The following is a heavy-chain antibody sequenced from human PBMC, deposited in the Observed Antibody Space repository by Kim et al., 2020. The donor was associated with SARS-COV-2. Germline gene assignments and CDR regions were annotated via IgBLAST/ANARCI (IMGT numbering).Heavy chain of an antibody. Sequence: GGSLRLSCAASGFTVSSYDMHWVRQAPGKGLEWVSVIWYDRSNKYYADSVKGRFTISRDNSKNTLYLQMNSLRAEDTAVYYCARDLPPPYGSGSGRGGGFDYWGQGTLVTVSS. V-gene: IGHV3-33*01. CDR3: ARDLPPPYGSGSGRGGGFDY. J-gene: IGHJ4*02. D-gene: IGHD3-10*01. CDR1: GFTVSSYD. CDR2: IWYDRSNK.